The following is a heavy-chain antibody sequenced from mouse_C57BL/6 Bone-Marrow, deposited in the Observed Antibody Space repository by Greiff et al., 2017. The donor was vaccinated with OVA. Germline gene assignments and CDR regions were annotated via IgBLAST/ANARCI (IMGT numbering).Heavy chain of an antibody. CDR3: ARQPFLYAMDY. Sequence: EVKVVESGGGLVQPGGSLKLSCAASGFTFSDYYMYWVRQTPEKRLEWVAYISNGGGSTYYPDTVKGRFTISRDNATNTLYLQMSRLKSEDTAMYYCARQPFLYAMDYWGQGTSVTVSS. CDR2: ISNGGGST. V-gene: IGHV5-12*01. CDR1: GFTFSDYY. J-gene: IGHJ4*01.